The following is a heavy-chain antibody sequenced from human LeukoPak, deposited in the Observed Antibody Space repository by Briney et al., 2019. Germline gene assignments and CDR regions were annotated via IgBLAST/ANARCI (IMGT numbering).Heavy chain of an antibody. D-gene: IGHD1-26*01. Sequence: GGSLRLSCTASGFTFSSSTMSWVRQAPGKRPEWVSGILNNDIGGNAYYADAVKGRFTISRDDSKSTLYLEMNSLRAEDTAMYYCVKEIKYVGATYLHSWGQGTLVTDSS. CDR2: ILNNDIGGNA. J-gene: IGHJ4*02. CDR1: GFTFSSST. CDR3: VKEIKYVGATYLHS. V-gene: IGHV3-23*01.